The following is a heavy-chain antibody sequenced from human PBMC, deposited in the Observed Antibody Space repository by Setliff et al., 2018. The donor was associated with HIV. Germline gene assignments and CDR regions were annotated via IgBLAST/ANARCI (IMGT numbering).Heavy chain of an antibody. Sequence: PSETLSLXXTVSGGSIGIRSYFWGWIRQPPGKGLEWIGSVYSSGSTYYNPSLKSXVTVSVDTSKDQFSLRLSSVTVADTAVYYCASGQWLEHAFDIWGQGTVVTVSS. CDR2: VYSSGST. D-gene: IGHD6-19*01. J-gene: IGHJ3*02. V-gene: IGHV4-39*01. CDR1: GGSIGIRSYF. CDR3: ASGQWLEHAFDI.